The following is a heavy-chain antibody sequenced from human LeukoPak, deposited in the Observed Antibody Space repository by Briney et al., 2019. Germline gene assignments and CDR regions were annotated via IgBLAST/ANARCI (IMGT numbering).Heavy chain of an antibody. V-gene: IGHV1-18*01. Sequence: ASVKVSCKASGYTFTDNGISWVRQAPGEGLEWMGWISANSGKTNYAQRFQGRVTMTRETSSSTVYMELRSLRSDDTAVYFCARDKNYRFDYWGQGTLVSVTS. J-gene: IGHJ4*02. CDR2: ISANSGKT. CDR1: GYTFTDNG. CDR3: ARDKNYRFDY. D-gene: IGHD3-16*02.